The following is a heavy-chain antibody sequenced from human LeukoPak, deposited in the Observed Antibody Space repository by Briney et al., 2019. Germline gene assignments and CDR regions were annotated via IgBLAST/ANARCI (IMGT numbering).Heavy chain of an antibody. V-gene: IGHV1-18*01. Sequence: ASVKVSCKASGYTFTSYGISWVRQAPGQGLEWMGWISAYNGNTNYAQKLQGRVTVTTDTSTSTAYMELRSLRSDDTAVYYCARDLSRMVRGVIDYWGQGTLVTVSS. D-gene: IGHD3-10*01. J-gene: IGHJ4*02. CDR1: GYTFTSYG. CDR3: ARDLSRMVRGVIDY. CDR2: ISAYNGNT.